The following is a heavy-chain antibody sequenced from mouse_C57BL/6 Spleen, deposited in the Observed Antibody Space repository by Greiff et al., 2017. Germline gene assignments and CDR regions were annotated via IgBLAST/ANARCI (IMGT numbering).Heavy chain of an antibody. V-gene: IGHV1-64*01. Sequence: QVQLQQPGAELVKPGASVKLSCKASGYTFTSYWMHWVKQRPGQGLEWIGMIHPNSGSTNYNEKFKSKATLTVDKSSSTAYMQLSSLTSEDSAVYYCAKDYGSSYGWYCNVWGTGTTVTVSS. CDR3: AKDYGSSYGWYCNV. J-gene: IGHJ1*03. CDR2: IHPNSGST. CDR1: GYTFTSYW. D-gene: IGHD1-1*01.